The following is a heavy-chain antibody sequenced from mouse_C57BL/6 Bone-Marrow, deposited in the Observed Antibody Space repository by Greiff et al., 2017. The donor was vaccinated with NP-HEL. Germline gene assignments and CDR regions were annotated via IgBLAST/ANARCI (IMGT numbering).Heavy chain of an antibody. CDR2: IYPGNSDT. Sequence: VQLQQSGTVLARPGASVKMSCKTSGYTFTSYWMHWVKQRPGQGLEWIGAIYPGNSDTSYNQKFKGKAKLTAVTAASTAYLELISLTTEASAVYYCTEILRWFAYWGQGTLVTVSA. D-gene: IGHD1-1*01. CDR1: GYTFTSYW. CDR3: TEILRWFAY. J-gene: IGHJ3*01. V-gene: IGHV1-5*01.